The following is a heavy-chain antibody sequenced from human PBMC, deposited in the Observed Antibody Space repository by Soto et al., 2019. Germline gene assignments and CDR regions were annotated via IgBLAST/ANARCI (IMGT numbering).Heavy chain of an antibody. D-gene: IGHD4-4*01. V-gene: IGHV2-5*02. Sequence: QITLKESGPTLVKPTQTLTLTCTFSGFSLSTSGVGVGWIRQPPGKALEWLALIYWDDDKRYSPSLKSRLTITKDTSKNQVVLTMTNMDPVDTATYYCATIRYSTLIYYYYYMDVWGKGTTVTVSS. J-gene: IGHJ6*03. CDR3: ATIRYSTLIYYYYYMDV. CDR2: IYWDDDK. CDR1: GFSLSTSGVG.